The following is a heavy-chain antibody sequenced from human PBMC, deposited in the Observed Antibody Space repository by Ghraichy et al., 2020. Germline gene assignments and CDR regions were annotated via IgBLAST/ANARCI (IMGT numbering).Heavy chain of an antibody. CDR2: TSHGGNA. Sequence: SETLSLTFAVSGDSITSNWWSWVRQPPGKGLEWIGETSHGGNAYYNPSLKSRVTVSIDASMNHFSVQLTSVTAADTAVYYCARHIAVAGTRGFDFWGRGTLVTVSS. J-gene: IGHJ4*02. D-gene: IGHD6-19*01. CDR1: GDSITSNW. V-gene: IGHV4/OR15-8*02. CDR3: ARHIAVAGTRGFDF.